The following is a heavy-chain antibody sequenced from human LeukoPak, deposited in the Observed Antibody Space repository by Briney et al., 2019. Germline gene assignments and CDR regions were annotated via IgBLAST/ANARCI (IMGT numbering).Heavy chain of an antibody. Sequence: GGSLRLSCAASGFSFSSFWMSWVRQAPGKGLEWVANIKQDGFEKYYVDSVKGRFTISRDNAKNSLYLQMNSLRAEDTAVYYCARIQLWFNSLSYFDYWGQGTLVTVSS. J-gene: IGHJ4*02. CDR1: GFSFSSFW. D-gene: IGHD5-18*01. V-gene: IGHV3-7*01. CDR2: IKQDGFEK. CDR3: ARIQLWFNSLSYFDY.